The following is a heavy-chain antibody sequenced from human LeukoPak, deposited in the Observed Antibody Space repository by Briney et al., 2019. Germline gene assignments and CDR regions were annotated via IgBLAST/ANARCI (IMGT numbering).Heavy chain of an antibody. CDR1: GFTFSSYA. J-gene: IGHJ5*02. CDR3: TRGHWGLRS. V-gene: IGHV4-59*01. D-gene: IGHD7-27*01. CDR2: IHHSGNS. Sequence: GSLRLSCAASGFTFSSYAMSWVRQAPGKGLEWISYIHHSGNSDYNPSLRSRVTTSLDTSKNQFSLNLISVTAADTAVYYCTRGHWGLRSWSQGTLVTVSS.